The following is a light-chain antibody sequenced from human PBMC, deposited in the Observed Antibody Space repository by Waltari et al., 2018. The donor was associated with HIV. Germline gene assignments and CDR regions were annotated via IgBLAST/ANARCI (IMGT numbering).Light chain of an antibody. CDR2: DNH. J-gene: IGLJ1*01. Sequence: QSVLTQPPSVSAAPGQKIGISCSGANSTIGSNSVSWYQQSPGTAPQLLIYDNHRRPSETPDRFSGSKSGTSGTLDITGLQTGDEADYYCGTWDSGLNAYVFGSGTKVTVL. CDR3: GTWDSGLNAYV. CDR1: NSTIGSNS. V-gene: IGLV1-51*01.